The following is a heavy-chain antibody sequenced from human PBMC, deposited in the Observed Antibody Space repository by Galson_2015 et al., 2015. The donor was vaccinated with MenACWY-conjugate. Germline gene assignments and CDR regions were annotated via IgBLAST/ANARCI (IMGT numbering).Heavy chain of an antibody. J-gene: IGHJ4*02. CDR1: GFTFSSYA. CDR2: ISYDGSNK. Sequence: SLRLSCAASGFTFSSYAMLWVRQAPGKGLEWVAVISYDGSNKYYADSVKGRFTISRDNSKNTLYLQMNSLRAEDTAVYYCAREYYDYVWGSGYASLFDYWGQGTLVTVSS. D-gene: IGHD3-16*01. V-gene: IGHV3-30*04. CDR3: AREYYDYVWGSGYASLFDY.